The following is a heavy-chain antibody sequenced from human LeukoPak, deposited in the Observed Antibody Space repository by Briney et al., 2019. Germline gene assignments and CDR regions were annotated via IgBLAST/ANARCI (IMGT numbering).Heavy chain of an antibody. CDR3: AKERSRGFSYGSFDN. Sequence: GGSLRLSCSASGFNFNMYGMHWVRQAPGKGLEWVAVVLFDGTTKDYADSVRGRFTISRDNSKNTVYLQMNSLTAEDTALYYCAKERSRGFSYGSFDNWGQGTLAIVSS. J-gene: IGHJ4*02. D-gene: IGHD5-18*01. CDR1: GFNFNMYG. V-gene: IGHV3-30*18. CDR2: VLFDGTTK.